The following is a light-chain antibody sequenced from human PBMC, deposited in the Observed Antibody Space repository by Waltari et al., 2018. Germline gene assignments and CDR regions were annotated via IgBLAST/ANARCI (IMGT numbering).Light chain of an antibody. V-gene: IGLV2-14*03. J-gene: IGLJ3*02. CDR3: ASYTSSSTWV. CDR1: SRDTGDYNH. CDR2: DVS. Sequence: QSVLTQPASVSGSPGQSVTISCTAASRDTGDYNHFTLYQGHVSWYQHHAGQGPKLILFDVSKRPSGVSNRFSGSRSANTASLTISGLQAEDEALYFCASYTSSSTWVFGGGTKVTVL.